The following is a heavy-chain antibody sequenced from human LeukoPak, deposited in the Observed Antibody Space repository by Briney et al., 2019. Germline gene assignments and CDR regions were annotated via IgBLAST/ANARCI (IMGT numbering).Heavy chain of an antibody. J-gene: IGHJ3*01. D-gene: IGHD3-22*01. CDR2: INPNSGGT. Sequence: ASVKVSCKASGYTFTDYYMHWVRQAPGQGLEWMGWINPNSGGTNYAQKFQGWVTMTRDTSISTAYMELSRLRSDDTAVYYCARAPYYYDSSADGAFDVWGQGTMVTVSS. CDR3: ARAPYYYDSSADGAFDV. CDR1: GYTFTDYY. V-gene: IGHV1-2*04.